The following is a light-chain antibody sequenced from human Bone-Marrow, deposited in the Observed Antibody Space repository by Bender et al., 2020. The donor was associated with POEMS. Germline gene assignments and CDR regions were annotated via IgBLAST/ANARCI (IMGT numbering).Light chain of an antibody. CDR3: SSSRSTSSVV. Sequence: QPALTQPASVSGSAGQSITISCSGSSSDIGASNYVSWYQHHPGKTPKLIIYFVTNRPSGVSDRFSGSKSGNTASLTISGLQAEEEADYHCSSSRSTSSVVFGGGTKVTVL. CDR1: SSDIGASNY. V-gene: IGLV2-14*03. CDR2: FVT. J-gene: IGLJ3*02.